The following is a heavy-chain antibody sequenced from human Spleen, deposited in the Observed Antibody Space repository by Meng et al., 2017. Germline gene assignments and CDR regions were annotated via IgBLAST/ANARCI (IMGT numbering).Heavy chain of an antibody. CDR1: GYSFTSYW. D-gene: IGHD3-16*02. Sequence: GESLKISCKGSGYSFTSYWIGWVRQMPGKGLEWKGIIYPGDSDTRYSPSFQGQVTISADKSISTAYLQWSSLKASDTAMYYCASGMITFGGVIVFDYWGQGTLVTVSS. J-gene: IGHJ4*02. CDR3: ASGMITFGGVIVFDY. V-gene: IGHV5-51*01. CDR2: IYPGDSDT.